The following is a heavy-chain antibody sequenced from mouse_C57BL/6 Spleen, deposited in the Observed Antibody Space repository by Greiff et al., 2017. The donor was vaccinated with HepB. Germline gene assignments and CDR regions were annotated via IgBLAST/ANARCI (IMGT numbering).Heavy chain of an antibody. CDR3: ARGSNWDVQDY. J-gene: IGHJ2*01. CDR2: IDPSDSYT. D-gene: IGHD4-1*01. CDR1: GYTFTSYW. V-gene: IGHV1-69*01. Sequence: VQLQQPGAELVMPGASVKLSCKASGYTFTSYWMHWVKQSPGQGLEWIGEIDPSDSYTNYNQKFKGKSTLTVDKSSSTAYMQLSSLTSEDSAVYYCARGSNWDVQDYWGQGTTLTVSS.